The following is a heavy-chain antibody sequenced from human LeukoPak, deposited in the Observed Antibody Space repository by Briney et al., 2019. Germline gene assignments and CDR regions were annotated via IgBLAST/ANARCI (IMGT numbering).Heavy chain of an antibody. D-gene: IGHD5-18*01. CDR3: ASKSTDVDTAMAIDY. CDR2: IYHSGST. V-gene: IGHV4-38-2*02. CDR1: GYSISSGYY. Sequence: SETLSLTCTVSGYSISSGYYWGWIRQPPGKGLEWIGSIYHSGSTYYNPSLKSRVTISVDTSKNQFSLKLSSVTAADTAVYYCASKSTDVDTAMAIDYWGQGTLVTVSS. J-gene: IGHJ4*02.